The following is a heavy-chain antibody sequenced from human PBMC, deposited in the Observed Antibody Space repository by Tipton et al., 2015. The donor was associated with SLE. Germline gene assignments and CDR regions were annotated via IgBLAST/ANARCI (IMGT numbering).Heavy chain of an antibody. V-gene: IGHV4-59*12. Sequence: TLSLTCAVYGGSFSGYSWSWIRQPPGKGLEWIGYIYYSGSTNYNPSLKSRVTISVDTSKNQFSLKLSSVTAADTAMYYCTRELDTFDIWGQGTMVTVSS. CDR2: IYYSGST. CDR1: GGSFSGYS. J-gene: IGHJ3*02. CDR3: TRELDTFDI.